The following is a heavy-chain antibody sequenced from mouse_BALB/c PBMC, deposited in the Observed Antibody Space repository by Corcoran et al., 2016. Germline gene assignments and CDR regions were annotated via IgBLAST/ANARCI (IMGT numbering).Heavy chain of an antibody. CDR1: VFNVKDTY. CDR3: AHYSGAY. CDR2: IDPANGNT. Sequence: EVQLQQSGAALVKPGASVKLSCTASVFNVKDTYMHWVKQRPEQGLEWIGRIDPANGNTNYDPKFQGKATITADTSSNTAYLQLSSLTSEDTAVYYCAHYSGAYWGHGTLVTVSA. J-gene: IGHJ3*01. V-gene: IGHV14-3*02. D-gene: IGHD2-12*01.